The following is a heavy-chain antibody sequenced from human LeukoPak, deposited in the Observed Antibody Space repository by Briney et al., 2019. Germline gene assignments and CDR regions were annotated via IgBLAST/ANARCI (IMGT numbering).Heavy chain of an antibody. CDR2: FDPERGET. D-gene: IGHD4-11*01. V-gene: IGHV1-24*01. CDR1: GNTLTELS. J-gene: IGHJ6*02. Sequence: ASVKVSCTVSGNTLTELSMEWVRQAPGKGLEWMGGFDPERGETSYAPNFQGRLTMTEDTSTDTAYMELSSLRSEDTAIYYCAASGYRNYVKPMDVWGQGTTVIVS. CDR3: AASGYRNYVKPMDV.